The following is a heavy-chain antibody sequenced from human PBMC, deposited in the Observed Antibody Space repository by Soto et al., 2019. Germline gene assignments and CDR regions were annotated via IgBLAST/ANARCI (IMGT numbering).Heavy chain of an antibody. CDR2: LNYGGRT. J-gene: IGHJ6*02. V-gene: IGHV4-61*01. Sequence: QVQLQESGPGLVKPSETLSLTCTVSGASVTSSRYYWNWIRQPPGKGLEWIGFLNYGGRTIYDPPLRSRVTILVDTSKNEFSLKLSSVIAADTAVYYCAGWDFYYGMDAWGQGTTVTVSS. CDR3: AGWDFYYGMDA. CDR1: GASVTSSRYY.